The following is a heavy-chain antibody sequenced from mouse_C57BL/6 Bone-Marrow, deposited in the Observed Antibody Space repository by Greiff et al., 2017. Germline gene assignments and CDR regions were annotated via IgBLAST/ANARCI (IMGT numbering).Heavy chain of an antibody. V-gene: IGHV1-55*01. CDR2: IYPGSGST. CDR3: ERPYNSTSWYFDV. D-gene: IGHD2-5*01. J-gene: IGHJ1*03. CDR1: GYTFTSYW. Sequence: QVQLQQPGAELVKPGASVKMSCKASGYTFTSYWITWVKQRPGQGLEWIGDIYPGSGSTNYNEKFKSKATLTVDTSSSTAYMQLSSLTSEDSAVYYVERPYNSTSWYFDVWGTGPPVTVS.